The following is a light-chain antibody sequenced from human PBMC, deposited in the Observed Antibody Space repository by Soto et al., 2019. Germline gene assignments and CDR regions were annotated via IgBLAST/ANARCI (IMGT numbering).Light chain of an antibody. CDR1: RSSIGSNT. CDR3: QSYDSSLSGYV. J-gene: IGLJ1*01. CDR2: SNN. Sequence: QSVLTQPPSVSGTPGQRVTISCSGSRSSIGSNTVNWYQHLPGSAPKLLIYSNNHRPSGVPDRFSASKAGASASLAISGLQSEDEADYYCQSYDSSLSGYVFGSGTKVTVL. V-gene: IGLV1-44*01.